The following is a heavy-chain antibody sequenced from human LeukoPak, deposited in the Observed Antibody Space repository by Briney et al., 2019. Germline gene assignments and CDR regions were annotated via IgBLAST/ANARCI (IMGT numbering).Heavy chain of an antibody. V-gene: IGHV1-69*13. CDR2: IIPIFGTA. Sequence: ASVKVSCKASGGTFSSYAISWVRQAPGQGLEWMGGIIPIFGTANYAQKFQGRVTITADESTSKAYMELSSLRSEDTAVYYCARDGEYYDILRSQPTGLGNDYYYYYGMDVWGQGTTVTVSS. CDR1: GGTFSSYA. D-gene: IGHD3-9*01. CDR3: ARDGEYYDILRSQPTGLGNDYYYYYGMDV. J-gene: IGHJ6*02.